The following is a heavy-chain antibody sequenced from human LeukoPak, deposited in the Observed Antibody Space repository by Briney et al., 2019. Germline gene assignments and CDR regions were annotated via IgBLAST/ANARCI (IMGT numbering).Heavy chain of an antibody. V-gene: IGHV4-4*02. CDR3: ARGARGYSYLYNWFDP. CDR1: GGSISSSNW. CDR2: IYRSGST. Sequence: PSETLSLTCAVSGGSISSSNWWTWVRQPPGKGLEWIGEIYRSGSTNYNPSLKSRVTISVDTSKNQFSLKLSSVTAADTAVYYCARGARGYSYLYNWFDPWGQGTLVTVSS. D-gene: IGHD5-18*01. J-gene: IGHJ5*02.